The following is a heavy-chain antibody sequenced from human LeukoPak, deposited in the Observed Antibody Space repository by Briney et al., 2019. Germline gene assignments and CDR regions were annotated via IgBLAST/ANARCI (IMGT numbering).Heavy chain of an antibody. CDR3: AIRLECSGSKGVFDS. Sequence: HPGGSLRLSCAASGFTFSSYAMHGVRQAPGKGLEWVAVISYDGSNKYYADSVKGRFTISRDNSKNTLYLQMNSLRAEDTAVYYCAIRLECSGSKGVFDSWGQGTLVTVSS. CDR1: GFTFSSYA. J-gene: IGHJ4*02. D-gene: IGHD2-15*01. CDR2: ISYDGSNK. V-gene: IGHV3-30-3*01.